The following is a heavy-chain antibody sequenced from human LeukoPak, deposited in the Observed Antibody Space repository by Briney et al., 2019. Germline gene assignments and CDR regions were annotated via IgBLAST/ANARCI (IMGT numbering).Heavy chain of an antibody. J-gene: IGHJ4*02. D-gene: IGHD1-26*01. Sequence: GSSVKVSCKASGGTFSSYAISWVRQAPGQGLEWMGRIIPIFGTANYAQKFQGRVTITTDESTSTAYMALSSLRSEDTAVYYCARGVGATMPHYFDYWGQGTLVTVSS. CDR1: GGTFSSYA. V-gene: IGHV1-69*05. CDR3: ARGVGATMPHYFDY. CDR2: IIPIFGTA.